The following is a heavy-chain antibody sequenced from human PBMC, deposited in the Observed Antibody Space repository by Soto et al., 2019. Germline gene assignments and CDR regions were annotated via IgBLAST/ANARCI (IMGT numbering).Heavy chain of an antibody. Sequence: ASVKVSCKASGYTFTGYYMHWVRQAPGQGLEWMGWINPNSGGTNYAQKIQGWVTMTRDTSISTAYMELRRLRSDDTAVYYFSIVTGSGWSTKYYYYYYMDVWGKGTTVTVSS. CDR2: INPNSGGT. V-gene: IGHV1-2*04. CDR3: SIVTGSGWSTKYYYYYYMDV. CDR1: GYTFTGYY. J-gene: IGHJ6*03. D-gene: IGHD6-19*01.